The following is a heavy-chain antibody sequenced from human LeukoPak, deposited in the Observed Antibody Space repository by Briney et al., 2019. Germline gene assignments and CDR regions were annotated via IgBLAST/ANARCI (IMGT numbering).Heavy chain of an antibody. CDR3: AGTWGYRVTYLIDY. CDR2: ISYDGSNK. J-gene: IGHJ4*02. V-gene: IGHV3-30-3*01. D-gene: IGHD4-23*01. Sequence: GGSLRLSCAASGFTFSSYAMHWVRQAPGKGLEWVAVISYDGSNKYYADSVKGRFTISRDNSKNTLYLQMNSLSAEDTAVYYCAGTWGYRVTYLIDYWGQGTLVTVSS. CDR1: GFTFSSYA.